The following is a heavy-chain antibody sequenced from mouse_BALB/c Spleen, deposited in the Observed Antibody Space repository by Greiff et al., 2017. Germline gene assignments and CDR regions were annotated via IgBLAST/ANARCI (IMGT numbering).Heavy chain of an antibody. CDR2: ISSGSSTI. J-gene: IGHJ2*01. V-gene: IGHV5-17*02. CDR3: ARERTTNFDY. CDR1: GFTFSSFG. D-gene: IGHD1-1*01. Sequence: EVQLVESGGGLVQPGGSRKLSCAASGFTFSSFGMHWVRQAPEKGLEWVAYISSGSSTIYYADTVKGRFTISRDNPKNTLFLQMTSLRSEDTAMYYCARERTTNFDYWGQGTTLTVSS.